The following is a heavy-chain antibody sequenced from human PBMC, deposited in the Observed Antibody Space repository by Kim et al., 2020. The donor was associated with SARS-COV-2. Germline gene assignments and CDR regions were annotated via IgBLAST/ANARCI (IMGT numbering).Heavy chain of an antibody. J-gene: IGHJ4*02. V-gene: IGHV3-21*01. CDR2: ISSSSYI. CDR3: ARAFLTTVVTPFDY. CDR1: GFTFSSYS. D-gene: IGHD4-17*01. Sequence: GGSLRLSCAASGFTFSSYSMNWVRQAPGKGLEWVSSISSSSYIYYADSVKGRFTISRDNAKNSLYLQMNSLRAEDTAVYYCARAFLTTVVTPFDYWGQGTLVTVSS.